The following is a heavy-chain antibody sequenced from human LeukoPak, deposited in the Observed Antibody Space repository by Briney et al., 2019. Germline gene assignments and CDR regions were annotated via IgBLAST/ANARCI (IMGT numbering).Heavy chain of an antibody. V-gene: IGHV4-34*01. CDR2: INHSGST. CDR3: AGTDDPRYCSSTRCYTFDY. J-gene: IGHJ4*02. D-gene: IGHD2-2*02. Sequence: KTSETLSLTCAVYGGSFSGYYWSWIRQPPGKGLEWIGEINHSGSTNYNPSLKSRVTISVDTSKNQFSLKLSSVTAADTAVYYCAGTDDPRYCSSTRCYTFDYWGQGTLVTVSS. CDR1: GGSFSGYY.